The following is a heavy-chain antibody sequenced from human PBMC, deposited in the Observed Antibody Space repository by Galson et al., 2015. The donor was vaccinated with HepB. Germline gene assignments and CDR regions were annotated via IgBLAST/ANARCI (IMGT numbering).Heavy chain of an antibody. J-gene: IGHJ6*02. CDR3: AKDLPSGDNYGLHV. CDR2: ISDEGNVK. V-gene: IGHV3-30*18. CDR1: GCAFDIYA. D-gene: IGHD2-15*01. Sequence: SLRLSCAASGCAFDIYAMHWGRRVPGTGLERVAIISDEGNVKYYADSVKGRFTISRDNSKNTLYLQVNSLRAEDTATYYCAKDLPSGDNYGLHVWGQGTTVTVSS.